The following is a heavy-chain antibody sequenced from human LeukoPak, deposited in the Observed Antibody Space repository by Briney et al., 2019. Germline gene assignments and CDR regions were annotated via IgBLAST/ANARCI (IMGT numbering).Heavy chain of an antibody. V-gene: IGHV3-48*04. CDR3: ARSDNGEYDY. J-gene: IGHJ4*02. CDR2: ISSGSLAK. D-gene: IGHD4-17*01. CDR1: GFTFETYS. Sequence: GGSLRLSCAASGFTFETYSMNWVRQAPGKGLEWISYISSGSLAKYYADSVKGRFTVSRDNARNSLNLQMHSLRADDTAVYYCARSDNGEYDYWGQGTLVTVSS.